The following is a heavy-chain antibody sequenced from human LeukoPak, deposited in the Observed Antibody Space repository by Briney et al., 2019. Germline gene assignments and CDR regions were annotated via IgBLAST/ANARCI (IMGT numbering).Heavy chain of an antibody. J-gene: IGHJ4*02. D-gene: IGHD3-9*01. V-gene: IGHV4-39*01. CDR2: IYYSGST. CDR1: GGSISSSSYY. CDR3: ARLPYDILTGYQSGY. Sequence: KPSETLSLTCTVSGGSISSSSYYWGWIRQPPGKGLEWIGSIYYSGSTYYNPSLKSRVTISVDTSKNQFSLKLSSVTAADTAVYYCARLPYDILTGYQSGYWGQGTLVTVSS.